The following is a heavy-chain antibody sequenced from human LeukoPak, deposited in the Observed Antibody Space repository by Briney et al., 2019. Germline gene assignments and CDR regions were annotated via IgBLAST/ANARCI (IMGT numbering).Heavy chain of an antibody. CDR1: GSTVGSNY. D-gene: IGHD3-22*01. CDR2: IYSGGST. Sequence: GGSLRLSCAASGSTVGSNYMSWVRQAPGKGLEWVSVIYSGGSTYYADSVKGRFTISRDNSKNTLYLQMNSLRAEDTAVYYCARAPSYYYDSSGYLDYWGQGTLVTVSS. J-gene: IGHJ4*02. V-gene: IGHV3-53*01. CDR3: ARAPSYYYDSSGYLDY.